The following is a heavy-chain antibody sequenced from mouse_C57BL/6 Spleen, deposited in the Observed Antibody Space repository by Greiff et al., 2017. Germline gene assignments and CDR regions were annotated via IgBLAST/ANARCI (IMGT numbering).Heavy chain of an antibody. CDR2: IDPNSGGT. Sequence: QVQLKQPGAELVKPGASVTLSCKASGYTFTSYWMHWVKQRPGRGLEWIGRIDPNSGGTKYNEKFKSKATLTVDKPSSTAYMQLSSLTSEDSAVYYCASGGNYTFAYWGQGTLVTVSA. V-gene: IGHV1-72*01. CDR3: ASGGNYTFAY. D-gene: IGHD2-1*01. CDR1: GYTFTSYW. J-gene: IGHJ3*01.